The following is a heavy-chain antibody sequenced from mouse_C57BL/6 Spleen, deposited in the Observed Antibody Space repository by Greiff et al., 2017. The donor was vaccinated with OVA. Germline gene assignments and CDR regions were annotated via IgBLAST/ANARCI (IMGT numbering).Heavy chain of an antibody. CDR3: ARTYYYAMDY. V-gene: IGHV5-17*01. CDR2: ISSGSSTI. Sequence: EVQRVESGGGLVKPGGSLKLSCAASGFTFSDYGMHWVRQAPEKGLEWVAYISSGSSTIYYADTVKGRFTISRDNAKNTLFLQMTRLRSEYTAMYYCARTYYYAMDYWGQGTSVTVSS. CDR1: GFTFSDYG. J-gene: IGHJ4*01.